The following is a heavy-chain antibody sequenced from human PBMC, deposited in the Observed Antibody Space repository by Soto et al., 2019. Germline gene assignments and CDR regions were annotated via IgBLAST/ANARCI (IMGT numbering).Heavy chain of an antibody. V-gene: IGHV4-31*03. J-gene: IGHJ6*02. Sequence: SETLSLTCTVSGGSISSGGYYWSWIRQHPGKGLEWIGYIYYSGSTYYNPSLKSRVTISVDTSKNQFSLKLSSVTAADTAVYYCARESSGSYYNPPAPPPATYYYYGMDVWGQGTTVTVSS. D-gene: IGHD3-10*01. CDR3: ARESSGSYYNPPAPPPATYYYYGMDV. CDR2: IYYSGST. CDR1: GGSISSGGYY.